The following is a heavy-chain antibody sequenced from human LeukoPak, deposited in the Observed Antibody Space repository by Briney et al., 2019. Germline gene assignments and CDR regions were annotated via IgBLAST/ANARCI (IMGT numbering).Heavy chain of an antibody. CDR1: GFTFSSYE. Sequence: PGGSLRLSCAASGFTFSSYEMNWVRQAPGKGREWVSYISSSGSTIYYADSVKGRFTISRDNAKNSLYLQMNSLRVEDTAVYYCARGGGKAYYDFWSGYYPTNWFDPWGQGTLVTVSS. CDR2: ISSSGSTI. D-gene: IGHD3-3*01. CDR3: ARGGGKAYYDFWSGYYPTNWFDP. V-gene: IGHV3-48*03. J-gene: IGHJ5*02.